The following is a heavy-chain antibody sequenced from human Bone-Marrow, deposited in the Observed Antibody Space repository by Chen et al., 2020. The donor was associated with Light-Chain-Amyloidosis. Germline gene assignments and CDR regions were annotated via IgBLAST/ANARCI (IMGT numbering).Heavy chain of an antibody. J-gene: IGHJ4*02. CDR2: IYPDDAEA. D-gene: IGHD5-12*01. Sequence: EVQLEQSGPEVKQPGASLQNSCKGPGYTFPKYWIGWVRQMPGKGLEWMGVIYPDDAEARYSPSFEGQVTISADKSITTAYLQWRSLKASDTAMYYCARRRDGYNFDYWGQGTLVTVSS. V-gene: IGHV5-51*01. CDR1: GYTFPKYW. CDR3: ARRRDGYNFDY.